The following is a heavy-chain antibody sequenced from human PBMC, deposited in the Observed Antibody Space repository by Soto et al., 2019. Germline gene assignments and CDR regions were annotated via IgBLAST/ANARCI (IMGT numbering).Heavy chain of an antibody. D-gene: IGHD3-16*01. J-gene: IGHJ6*02. V-gene: IGHV4-4*07. CDR3: ARDSQPLGYYYGMDV. CDR2: IYTSGST. CDR1: GGSIRSYY. Sequence: SETLSLTCTVSGGSIRSYYWSWIRQPAGKGLEWIGRIYTSGSTNYNPSLKSRVTMSVDTSKNQFSLKLSSVTAADTAVYYCARDSQPLGYYYGMDVWGQGTTVPVSS.